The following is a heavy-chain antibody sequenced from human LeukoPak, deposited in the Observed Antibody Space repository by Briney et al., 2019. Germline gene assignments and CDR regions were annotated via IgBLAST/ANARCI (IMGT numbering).Heavy chain of an antibody. CDR3: AKGGYGDYYYYGMDV. CDR1: GFTFSSYG. D-gene: IGHD4-17*01. J-gene: IGHJ6*04. V-gene: IGHV3-30*18. Sequence: GGSLRLSCAASGFTFSSYGMHWVRQAPGKGLEWVAVISYDGSNKYYADSVKGRFTISRDNSKNKLYLQMNSLRAEDTAVYYCAKGGYGDYYYYGMDVWGKGTTVTVSS. CDR2: ISYDGSNK.